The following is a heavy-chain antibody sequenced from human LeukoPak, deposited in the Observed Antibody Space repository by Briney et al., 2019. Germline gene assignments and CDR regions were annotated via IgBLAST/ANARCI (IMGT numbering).Heavy chain of an antibody. J-gene: IGHJ4*02. CDR3: VRSRFTTSSFDY. CDR2: INSDESVT. V-gene: IGHV3-74*03. D-gene: IGHD2-2*01. CDR1: GFTFSSSW. Sequence: GGSLRLSCAASGFTFSSSWMQWVRHAPGQGLVWVSRINSDESVTTYTNSVKGRFTISRGNAKNTLYLQMNSLRAEDTAMYYCVRSRFTTSSFDYWGQGILVTVSS.